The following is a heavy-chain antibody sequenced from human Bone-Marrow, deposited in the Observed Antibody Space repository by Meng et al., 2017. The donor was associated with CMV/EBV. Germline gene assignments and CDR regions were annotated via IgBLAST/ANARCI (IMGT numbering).Heavy chain of an antibody. CDR2: IYYSGST. CDR1: GGSISSYY. J-gene: IGHJ3*02. D-gene: IGHD3-3*01. CDR3: ARVDRITIFGVVMDDAFDI. V-gene: IGHV4-59*12. Sequence: SETLSLTCTVSGGSISSYYWSWIRQPPGKGLEWIGYIYYSGSTYYNPSLKSRVTISVDTSKNQFSLKLSSVTAADTAVYYCARVDRITIFGVVMDDAFDIWGQGTMVTVSS.